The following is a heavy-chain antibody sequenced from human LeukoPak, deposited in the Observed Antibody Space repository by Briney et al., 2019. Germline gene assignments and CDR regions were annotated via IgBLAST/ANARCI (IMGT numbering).Heavy chain of an antibody. D-gene: IGHD3-22*01. J-gene: IGHJ3*02. CDR2: ISSSSSYI. CDR3: ARDTYDSSGADAFDI. V-gene: IGHV3-21*01. CDR1: GFTFSSYS. Sequence: GGSLRLSCAASGFTFSSYSMNWVRQAPGKGLEWVSSISSSSSYIYYADSVKGRFTISGDNAKNSLYLQMNSLRAEDTAVYYCARDTYDSSGADAFDIWGQGTMVTVSS.